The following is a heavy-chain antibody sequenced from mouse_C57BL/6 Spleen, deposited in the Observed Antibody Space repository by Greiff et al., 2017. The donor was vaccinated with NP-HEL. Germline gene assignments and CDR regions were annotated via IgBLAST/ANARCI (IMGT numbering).Heavy chain of an antibody. V-gene: IGHV1-61*01. D-gene: IGHD1-1*01. CDR2: IYPSDSET. CDR3: ARLPYYGSSYAFDY. J-gene: IGHJ2*01. Sequence: QVQLQQSGAELVRPGSSVKLSCKASGYTFTSYWMDWVKQRPGQGLEWIGNIYPSDSETHYNQKFKDKATLTVDKSSSTAYMQLSSLTSEDSAVYYCARLPYYGSSYAFDYWGQGTTLTVSS. CDR1: GYTFTSYW.